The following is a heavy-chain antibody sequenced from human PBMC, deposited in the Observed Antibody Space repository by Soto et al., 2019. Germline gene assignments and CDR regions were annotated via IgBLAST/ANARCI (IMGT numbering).Heavy chain of an antibody. V-gene: IGHV3-30-3*01. CDR3: ARAPFTSPYYYYGMDV. J-gene: IGHJ6*02. Sequence: GGSLRLPCAASGFTFSSYAMHWVRQAPGKGLEWVAVISYDGSNKYYADSVKGRFTISRDNSKNTLYLQMNSLRAEDTAVYYCARAPFTSPYYYYGMDVWGQGTTVTVSS. CDR1: GFTFSSYA. D-gene: IGHD3-10*01. CDR2: ISYDGSNK.